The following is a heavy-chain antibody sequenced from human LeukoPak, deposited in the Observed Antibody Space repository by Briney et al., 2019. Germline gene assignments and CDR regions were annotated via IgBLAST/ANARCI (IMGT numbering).Heavy chain of an antibody. CDR2: ISSISNHI. V-gene: IGHV3-21*01. J-gene: IGHJ6*03. CDR1: GFTFSSYS. D-gene: IGHD2-2*01. CDR3: ARDHYCSSTSCYLTLYYYYYMDV. Sequence: PGGSLRLSCAASGFTFSSYSMNWVRHAPGKGLEWVSSISSISNHIYYADSAKGQFTISRDNAKNSLYLQMNSLRAEDTAVYYCARDHYCSSTSCYLTLYYYYYMDVWGKGTTVTVSS.